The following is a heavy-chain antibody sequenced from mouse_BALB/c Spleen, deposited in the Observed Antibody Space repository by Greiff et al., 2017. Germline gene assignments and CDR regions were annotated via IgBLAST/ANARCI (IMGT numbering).Heavy chain of an antibody. V-gene: IGHV1-7*01. D-gene: IGHD1-1*01. J-gene: IGHJ2*01. Sequence: VKLVESGAELAKPGASVKMSCKASGYTFTSYWMHWVKQRPGQGLEWIGYINPSTGYTEYNQKFKDKATLTADKSSSTAYMQLSSLTSEDSAVYYCARHYYGSSYVDYWGQGTTLTVSS. CDR1: GYTFTSYW. CDR3: ARHYYGSSYVDY. CDR2: INPSTGYT.